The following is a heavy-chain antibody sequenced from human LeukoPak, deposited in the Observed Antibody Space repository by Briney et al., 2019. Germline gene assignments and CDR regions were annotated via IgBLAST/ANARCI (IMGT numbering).Heavy chain of an antibody. Sequence: PSETLSLTCAVYGGSFSGYYWSWVRQPPGKGLEWIGEINHSGRTNYNPSLTSRVTISVDTSKNQFSLKLSSVTAADTAVYYRASQNCSSTSCYPQHWFDPWGQGTLVTVSS. CDR1: GGSFSGYY. V-gene: IGHV4-34*01. CDR3: ASQNCSSTSCYPQHWFDP. CDR2: INHSGRT. D-gene: IGHD2-2*01. J-gene: IGHJ5*02.